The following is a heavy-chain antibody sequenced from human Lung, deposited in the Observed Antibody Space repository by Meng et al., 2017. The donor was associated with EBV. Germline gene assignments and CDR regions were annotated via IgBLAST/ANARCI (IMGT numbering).Heavy chain of an antibody. D-gene: IGHD3-22*01. CDR3: ARALFDYYDSSGYYDY. V-gene: IGHV4-34*01. CDR2: INHSGST. CDR1: GGSVSGYY. Sequence: QVQLQQWVAGLLKPSEPLSLTCAVYGGSVSGYYWSWIRQPPGKGLEWIGEINHSGSTNYNPSLKSRVTISVDTSKNQFSLKLSSVTAADTAVYYCARALFDYYDSSGYYDYWGQGTLVTVFS. J-gene: IGHJ4*02.